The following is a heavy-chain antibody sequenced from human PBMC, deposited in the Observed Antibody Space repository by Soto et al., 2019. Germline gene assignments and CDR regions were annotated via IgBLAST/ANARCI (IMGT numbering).Heavy chain of an antibody. J-gene: IGHJ6*02. CDR2: INPNSGGT. V-gene: IGHV1-2*02. Sequence: ASVKVSCKASGYTFTGYYMHWVRQAPGQGLEWMGWINPNSGGTNYAQKFQGRVTMTRDTSISTAYMELSRLRSDDTAVYYCARALPTSDCSSTSCYVTYYYGMDVWGQGTTVTV. CDR1: GYTFTGYY. CDR3: ARALPTSDCSSTSCYVTYYYGMDV. D-gene: IGHD2-2*01.